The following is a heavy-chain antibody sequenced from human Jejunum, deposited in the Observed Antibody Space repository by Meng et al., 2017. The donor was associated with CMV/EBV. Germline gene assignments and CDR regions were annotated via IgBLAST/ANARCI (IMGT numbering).Heavy chain of an antibody. CDR1: GDSISSDIW. CDR3: GRDQGRELINH. V-gene: IGHV4-4*02. CDR2: VYHRGDT. J-gene: IGHJ4*02. Sequence: QVQLQESGPGLVEPSGTLSLTCTVSGDSISSDIWWSWVRQPPGKGLGWIGEVYHRGDTNYNPSLKSRVDISVDKSKNQFYLSLFSVTAADTAVYYCGRDQGRELINHWGQGTLVTVSS. D-gene: IGHD1-7*01.